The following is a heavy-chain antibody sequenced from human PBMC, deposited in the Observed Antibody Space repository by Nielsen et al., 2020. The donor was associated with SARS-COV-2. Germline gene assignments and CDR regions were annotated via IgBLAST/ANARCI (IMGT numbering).Heavy chain of an antibody. J-gene: IGHJ4*02. CDR1: GFTFSSYA. D-gene: IGHD2-2*03. CDR2: ISYDGSNK. Sequence: GESLKISCAASGFTFSSYAMHWVRQAPGKGLEWVAVISYDGSNKYYADSVKGRFTISRDNSKNTLYLQMNSLRAEDTAVYYCAKDFHGSVADFFGNWGQGTLVTVSS. V-gene: IGHV3-30-3*02. CDR3: AKDFHGSVADFFGN.